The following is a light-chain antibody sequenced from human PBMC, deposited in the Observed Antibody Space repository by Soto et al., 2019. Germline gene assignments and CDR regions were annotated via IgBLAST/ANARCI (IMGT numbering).Light chain of an antibody. J-gene: IGKJ1*01. V-gene: IGKV3-11*01. CDR3: QQRSNWPPTWT. Sequence: EVVLTQSPATLSLSPGERATLSCRASQSVGSYLAWYQHKPGQPPRLLIYDASNRATGIPARFSGSGSGTDFTLTISSLEPEVFAVYYCQQRSNWPPTWTFGQGTKVEIK. CDR1: QSVGSY. CDR2: DAS.